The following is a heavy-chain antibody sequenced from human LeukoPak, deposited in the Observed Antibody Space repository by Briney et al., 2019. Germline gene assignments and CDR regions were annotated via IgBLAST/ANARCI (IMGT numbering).Heavy chain of an antibody. D-gene: IGHD6-13*01. J-gene: IGHJ6*02. CDR2: IDPSDSYT. CDR3: AGRAYSSSWDGMDV. Sequence: GESLKISCKGSGYSFTSYWISWVRQMPGKGLEWMGRIDPSDSYTNYSPSFQGHVTISADKSISTAYLQWSSLKASDTAMYYCAGRAYSSSWDGMDVWGQGTTVTVSS. V-gene: IGHV5-10-1*01. CDR1: GYSFTSYW.